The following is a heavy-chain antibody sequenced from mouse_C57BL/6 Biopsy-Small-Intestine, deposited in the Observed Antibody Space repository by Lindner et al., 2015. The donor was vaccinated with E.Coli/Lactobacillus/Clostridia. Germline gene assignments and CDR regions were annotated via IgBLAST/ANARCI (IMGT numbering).Heavy chain of an antibody. CDR3: ASANWHFDY. Sequence: VQLQESGPELVKPGASVKISCKASGYEFSNSWMNWVKQRPGKGPEWIGRIYPGDGDTNYNGKFKDKATLTADKSSSAAYMQLSSLTSEDSAVYYCASANWHFDYWGQGTTLTVSS. D-gene: IGHD4-1*01. V-gene: IGHV1-82*01. J-gene: IGHJ2*01. CDR1: GYEFSNSW. CDR2: IYPGDGDT.